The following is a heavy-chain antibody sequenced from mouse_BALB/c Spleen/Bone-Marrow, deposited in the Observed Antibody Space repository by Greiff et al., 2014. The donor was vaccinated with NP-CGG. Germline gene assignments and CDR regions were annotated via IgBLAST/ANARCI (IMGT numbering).Heavy chain of an antibody. V-gene: IGHV2-9-2*01. CDR3: VREGDYGNFAY. D-gene: IGHD2-1*01. CDR1: GFSLTNFD. J-gene: IGHJ3*01. Sequence: VQVVESRPDLVAPSQSLSITCTVSGFSLTNFDVSWIRQPPEKGLEWLGVIWTGGGTNYNSAFMSRLSISKDNSKSQVFLKMNSLQTDDTAIYYCVREGDYGNFAYWGQGTLVTVSA. CDR2: IWTGGGT.